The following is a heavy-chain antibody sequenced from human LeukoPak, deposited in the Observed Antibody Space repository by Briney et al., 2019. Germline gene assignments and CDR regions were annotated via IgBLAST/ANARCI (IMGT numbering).Heavy chain of an antibody. CDR2: ISSSSSTI. V-gene: IGHV3-48*01. D-gene: IGHD3-10*01. Sequence: GGSLRLSCAASGFTFSSYSMNWVRQAPGKGLEWVSYISSSSSTIYYADSVKGRFTISRDNAKNSLYLQMNSLRAEDTAVYYCARDSESGGYYYYYYHMDVWGKGTTVTVSS. CDR3: ARDSESGGYYYYYYHMDV. CDR1: GFTFSSYS. J-gene: IGHJ6*03.